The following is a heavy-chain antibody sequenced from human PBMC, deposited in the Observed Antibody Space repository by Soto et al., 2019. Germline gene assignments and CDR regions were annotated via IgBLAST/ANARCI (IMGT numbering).Heavy chain of an antibody. V-gene: IGHV2-70*01. CDR2: IDWDDDQ. D-gene: IGHD3-10*01. CDR3: ARMDSGSYYGYFDY. Sequence: SGPTLVNPTQALTLTYPFSGFSLSTSGMCVSWIRQPPGKALEWLALIDWDDDQYYSASLKTRLTISKDTSKNQVVLTMTNMDPVDTDTYYCARMDSGSYYGYFDYWCQGTLVTVSS. CDR1: GFSLSTSGMC. J-gene: IGHJ4*02.